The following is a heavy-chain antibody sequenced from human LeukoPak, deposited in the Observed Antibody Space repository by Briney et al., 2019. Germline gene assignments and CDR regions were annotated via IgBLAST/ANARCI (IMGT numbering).Heavy chain of an antibody. D-gene: IGHD2-8*01. CDR3: AKGNILIVSATTFFDS. J-gene: IGHJ4*02. CDR2: TTGSGGST. CDR1: GFTFSSYA. Sequence: PGGSLRLSCAASGFTFSSYAMSWVRQAPEKGLEWVSSTTGSGGSTYYADSVKGRLTISRDNPKNTLYLQMNSLRAEDTAVYYCAKGNILIVSATTFFDSWGQGTLVTVSS. V-gene: IGHV3-23*01.